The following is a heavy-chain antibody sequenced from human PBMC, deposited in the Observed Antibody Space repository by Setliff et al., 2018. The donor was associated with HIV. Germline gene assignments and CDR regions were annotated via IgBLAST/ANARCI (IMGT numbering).Heavy chain of an antibody. D-gene: IGHD3-22*01. CDR3: TTPLDSSGYFGSDYFDY. CDR1: GYTFTDYY. V-gene: IGHV1-69-2*01. Sequence: ASVKVSCKASGYTFTDYYIHWVQQAPGKGLEWMGRVDPEDGETTYAEKFQGRITITADTSTDTAYLELGSLRSEDSAFYYCTTPLDSSGYFGSDYFDYWGQGALVTVSS. CDR2: VDPEDGET. J-gene: IGHJ4*02.